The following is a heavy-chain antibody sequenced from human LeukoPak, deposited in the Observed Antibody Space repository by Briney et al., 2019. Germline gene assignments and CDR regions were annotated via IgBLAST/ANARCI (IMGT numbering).Heavy chain of an antibody. D-gene: IGHD3-3*01. CDR3: ARMNFRRRWFDP. V-gene: IGHV1-8*03. CDR2: MNPNSGNT. CDR1: GYTFTGYY. Sequence: AASVKVSCKASGYTFTGYYMHWVRQATGQGLEWMGWMNPNSGNTGYAQKFQGRVTITRNTSISTAYMELSSLRSEDTAVYYCARMNFRRRWFDPWGQGTLVTVSS. J-gene: IGHJ5*02.